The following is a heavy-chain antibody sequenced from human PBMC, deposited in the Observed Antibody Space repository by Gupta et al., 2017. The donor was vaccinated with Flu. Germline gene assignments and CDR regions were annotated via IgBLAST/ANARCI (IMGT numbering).Heavy chain of an antibody. CDR2: IKQDGSEK. CDR3: ARDSYGDYLVDY. CDR1: GFTFSSYC. Sequence: EVQLVESGGRLFQPGGSLRLSCAASGFTFSSYCISWVRQAPGKGLEWVANIKQDGSEKYYVDSVKGRFTISRDNAKNSLYLQMNSLRAEDTAVYYCARDSYGDYLVDYWGQGTLVTVSS. D-gene: IGHD4-17*01. J-gene: IGHJ4*02. V-gene: IGHV3-7*01.